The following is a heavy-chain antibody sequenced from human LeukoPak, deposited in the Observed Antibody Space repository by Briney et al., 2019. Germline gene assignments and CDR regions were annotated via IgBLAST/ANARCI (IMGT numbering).Heavy chain of an antibody. CDR2: IFHSGNT. V-gene: IGHV4-38-2*02. D-gene: IGHD1-26*01. Sequence: SETLSLTCTVSGYSVTSGSYWGWIRRPPGKGLEWIGNIFHSGNTYYNPSLQSRVTISVDTSKNQFSLKLSSVTAADTAVYHCATLSALGSPFNIWGQGTLVIVSS. J-gene: IGHJ3*02. CDR1: GYSVTSGSY. CDR3: ATLSALGSPFNI.